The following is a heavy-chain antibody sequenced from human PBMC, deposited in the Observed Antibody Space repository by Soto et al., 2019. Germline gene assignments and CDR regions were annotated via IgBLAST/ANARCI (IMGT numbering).Heavy chain of an antibody. V-gene: IGHV4-34*01. CDR3: ARGRITMVRGVSNWFDP. CDR2: INHSGST. J-gene: IGHJ5*02. CDR1: GGSFSGYY. D-gene: IGHD3-10*01. Sequence: SETLSLTCAVYGGSFSGYYWSWIRQPPGKGLEWIGEINHSGSTNYNPSLKSRVTISVDTSKNQFSLKLSSVTAADTAVYYCARGRITMVRGVSNWFDPWGQGTLVTVPQ.